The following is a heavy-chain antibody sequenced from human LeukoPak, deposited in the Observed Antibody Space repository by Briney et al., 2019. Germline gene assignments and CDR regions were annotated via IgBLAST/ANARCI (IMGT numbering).Heavy chain of an antibody. CDR1: GGSISISRHY. CDR3: ARYGNSAVY. J-gene: IGHJ4*02. Sequence: PETLSLTCTVSGGSISISRHYWAWIRQPPGKGLDWIGTIHYTGTTYYNPSLRSRVSISVDRSTNQFSLRVSPVTAADTAVYYCARYGNSAVYWGQGTLVTVSS. D-gene: IGHD4-23*01. CDR2: IHYTGTT. V-gene: IGHV4-39*07.